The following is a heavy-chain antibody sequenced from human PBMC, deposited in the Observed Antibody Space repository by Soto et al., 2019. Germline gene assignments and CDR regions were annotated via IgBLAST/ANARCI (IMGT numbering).Heavy chain of an antibody. CDR3: ARSDDFWSGFSSYYMDV. D-gene: IGHD3-3*01. CDR2: LYYSGRT. V-gene: IGHV4-59*01. J-gene: IGHJ6*03. CDR1: GGPIRRYY. Sequence: PLETLSLTRTFSGGPIRRYYWSWIRQPPGNGLEWIGYLYYSGRTNYNPSLKSRVTISVDTSKNQFSLKLSSVTAADTAVYYCARSDDFWSGFSSYYMDVWGKGTTVTVSS.